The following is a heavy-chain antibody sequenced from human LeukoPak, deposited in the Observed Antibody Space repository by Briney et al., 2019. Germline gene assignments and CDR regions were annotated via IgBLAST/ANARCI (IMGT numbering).Heavy chain of an antibody. CDR1: GFTFSSYS. J-gene: IGHJ5*02. CDR2: IDTSTTYM. D-gene: IGHD6-19*01. V-gene: IGHV3-21*01. Sequence: PGGSLRLSCAASGFTFSSYSMNWVRQAPGKGLEWVSSIDTSTTYMTYADSVKGRFTISRDNSKNTLYLQMSSLRAEDTAVYYCVKPLSSGWYPNWFDPWGQGTLVTVSS. CDR3: VKPLSSGWYPNWFDP.